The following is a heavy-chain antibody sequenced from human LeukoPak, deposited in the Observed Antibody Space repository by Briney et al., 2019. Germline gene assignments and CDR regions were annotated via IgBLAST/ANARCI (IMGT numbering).Heavy chain of an antibody. D-gene: IGHD1-7*01. CDR2: IYSGGSP. J-gene: IGHJ4*02. CDR3: ARGGPFTGPTSTPRASDY. CDR1: GFTVTSTY. Sequence: GGSLTLSCAASGFTVTSTYMSWVRQAPGKGLEWVSVIYSGGSPYYADSVKGRFTISRDSSKNTVYLQMNSLRAEDSAVYHCARGGPFTGPTSTPRASDYWGRGILVTVSS. V-gene: IGHV3-66*01.